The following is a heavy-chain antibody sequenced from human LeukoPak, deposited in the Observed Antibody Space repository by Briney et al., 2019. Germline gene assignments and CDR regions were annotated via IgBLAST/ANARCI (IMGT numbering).Heavy chain of an antibody. D-gene: IGHD6-19*01. J-gene: IGHJ4*02. CDR1: GGSISSGSYY. Sequence: SQTLYLTCNVSGGSISSGSYYWSWIRQPAGKGLEWIGRIYTSGSTNYNPSLKSRITISVDTSKNQFSLKLSSVTAADTAVYYCARYGSGWFGYWGQGTLVTVSS. V-gene: IGHV4-61*02. CDR3: ARYGSGWFGY. CDR2: IYTSGST.